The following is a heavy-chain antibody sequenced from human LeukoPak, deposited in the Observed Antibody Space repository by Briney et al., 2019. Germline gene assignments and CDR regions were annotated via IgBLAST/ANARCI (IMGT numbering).Heavy chain of an antibody. V-gene: IGHV3-21*01. CDR1: GFTFSSYD. CDR2: ITSGSSYI. CDR3: ARDPYSGSYGNYYYYFMDV. Sequence: GGSLRLSCAASGFTFSSYDMRWVRQAPGKGLEWVSSITSGSSYIYYADSVKGRFTISRDNAKNSLYLQMNSLRAEDTAVYYCARDPYSGSYGNYYYYFMDVWGKGTTVTISS. D-gene: IGHD1-26*01. J-gene: IGHJ6*03.